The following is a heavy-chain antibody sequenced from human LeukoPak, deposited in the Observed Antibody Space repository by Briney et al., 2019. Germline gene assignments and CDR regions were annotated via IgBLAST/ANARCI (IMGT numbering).Heavy chain of an antibody. CDR3: ARGGQWELLGRNSFDI. J-gene: IGHJ3*02. Sequence: ASVKVSCKASGYTFTGYYMHWVRQAPGQGLEWMGWINPNSGGTNYAQKFQGRVTMTTDTSTSTAYMELRSLRSDDTAVYYCARGGQWELLGRNSFDIWGQGTMVTVSS. V-gene: IGHV1-2*02. D-gene: IGHD1-26*01. CDR1: GYTFTGYY. CDR2: INPNSGGT.